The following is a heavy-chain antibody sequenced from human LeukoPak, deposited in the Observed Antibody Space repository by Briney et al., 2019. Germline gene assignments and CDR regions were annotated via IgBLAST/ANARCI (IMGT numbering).Heavy chain of an antibody. Sequence: GGSLRLSCAASGFTFSSYWMSWVRQAPGKGLEWVANIKQDGSEKYYVDSVKGRFTISRDNAKNPLYLQMNSLRAEDTAVYYCARGDIVLMVYAIHLPLDYWGQGTLVTVSS. J-gene: IGHJ4*02. D-gene: IGHD2-8*01. CDR3: ARGDIVLMVYAIHLPLDY. CDR2: IKQDGSEK. V-gene: IGHV3-7*01. CDR1: GFTFSSYW.